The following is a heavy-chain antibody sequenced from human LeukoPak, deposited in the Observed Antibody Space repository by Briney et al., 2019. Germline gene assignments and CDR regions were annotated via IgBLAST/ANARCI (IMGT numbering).Heavy chain of an antibody. CDR1: GGSFSGYY. CDR3: ARGRFQWLVPYYFDY. CDR2: INHSGST. Sequence: PSETLSLTCAVYGGSFSGYYWSWIRQPPGKGLEWIGEINHSGSTNYNPSLKSRVTISVDTSKNQFSLKLSSVTAADTAVYYCARGRFQWLVPYYFDYWGQGTLVTVSS. D-gene: IGHD6-19*01. V-gene: IGHV4-34*01. J-gene: IGHJ4*02.